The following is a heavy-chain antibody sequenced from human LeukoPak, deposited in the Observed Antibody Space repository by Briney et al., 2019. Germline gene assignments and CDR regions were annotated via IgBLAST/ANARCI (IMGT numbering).Heavy chain of an antibody. V-gene: IGHV3-23*01. CDR2: ISGSGGST. D-gene: IGHD2-15*01. CDR3: AKLDCSGGSCPFYYYYYMDV. Sequence: PGGSLRLSCAASGFTFSSYAMSWVRQAPGKGLEWVSAISGSGGSTYYADSVKGRFTISRDNSKNTLYLQVNSLRAEDTAVYYCAKLDCSGGSCPFYYYYYMDVWGKGTTVTVSS. J-gene: IGHJ6*03. CDR1: GFTFSSYA.